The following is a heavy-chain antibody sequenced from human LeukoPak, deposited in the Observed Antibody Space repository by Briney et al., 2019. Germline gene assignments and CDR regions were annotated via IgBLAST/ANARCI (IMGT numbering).Heavy chain of an antibody. J-gene: IGHJ4*02. V-gene: IGHV4-38-2*02. CDR1: GYSISSGYC. Sequence: SETLSLTCTVSGYSISSGYCWGWIRQPPGKGLEWIGSIYHSGSTYYNPSLKSRVTISVDTSKNQFSLKLSSVTAADTAVYYCARARREMVDYWGQGTLVTVPS. CDR3: ARARREMVDY. D-gene: IGHD5-24*01. CDR2: IYHSGST.